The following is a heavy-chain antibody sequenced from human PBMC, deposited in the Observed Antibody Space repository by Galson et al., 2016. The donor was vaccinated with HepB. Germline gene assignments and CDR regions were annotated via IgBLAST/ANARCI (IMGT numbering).Heavy chain of an antibody. J-gene: IGHJ3*02. CDR3: ARGRVGASTRSFDI. CDR2: IDPSSGDT. CDR1: GYTFTGHY. Sequence: SVKVSCKASGYTFTGHYVHWVRQAPGQGLEWMGWIDPSSGDTNCAQKFQGWVTMTRDTSVSTAFMDLNSLKSDDTAMYYCARGRVGASTRSFDIWGQGTMVTVSS. D-gene: IGHD1-26*01. V-gene: IGHV1-2*04.